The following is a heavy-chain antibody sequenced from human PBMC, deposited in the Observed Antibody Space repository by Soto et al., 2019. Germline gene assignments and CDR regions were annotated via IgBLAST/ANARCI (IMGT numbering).Heavy chain of an antibody. D-gene: IGHD4-17*01. V-gene: IGHV4-4*07. J-gene: IGHJ4*02. CDR1: GVSMSGYH. CDR3: ARESVSPTLFDY. CDR2: VHSTGIT. Sequence: PSETLSLTGTVSGVSMSGYHCSWVRQPAWKGLEWIGRVHSTGITDYNPSVESRITVSLDTSKKQFSLKLKSATAADTALYFCARESVSPTLFDYCGQGILVT.